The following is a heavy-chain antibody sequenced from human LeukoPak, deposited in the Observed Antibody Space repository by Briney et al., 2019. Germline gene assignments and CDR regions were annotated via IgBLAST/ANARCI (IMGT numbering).Heavy chain of an antibody. D-gene: IGHD6-19*01. V-gene: IGHV3-23*01. CDR3: ASQGQWLPRYYYYGMDV. Sequence: HPGGSLRLSCAASGFTFSSYAMSWVRQAPGKGLEWVSAISGSGGSTYYADSVKGRFTISRDNAKNSLYLQMNSLRAEDTAVYYCASQGQWLPRYYYYGMDVWGQGTTVTVSS. CDR1: GFTFSSYA. CDR2: ISGSGGST. J-gene: IGHJ6*02.